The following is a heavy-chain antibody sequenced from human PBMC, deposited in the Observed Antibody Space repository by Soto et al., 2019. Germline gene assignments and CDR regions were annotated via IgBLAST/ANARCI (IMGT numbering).Heavy chain of an antibody. CDR2: IYYSGGT. V-gene: IGHV4-31*02. J-gene: IGHJ5*02. D-gene: IGHD3-22*01. Sequence: PSETLSLTCTVSGASMGSGDYYWSWIRQHPGKGLEWIGYIYYSGGTYYNPSLKSRVTISVDTSKNQFSLELSSVTAADTAVYYCASIYDSSGYYYGNNWFDPWGQGTLVTVSS. CDR3: ASIYDSSGYYYGNNWFDP. CDR1: GASMGSGDYY.